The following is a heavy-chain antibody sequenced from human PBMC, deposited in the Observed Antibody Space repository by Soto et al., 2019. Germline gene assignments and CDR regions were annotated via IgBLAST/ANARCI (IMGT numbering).Heavy chain of an antibody. D-gene: IGHD3-3*01. J-gene: IGHJ3*02. CDR2: IVVGSGNT. CDR3: AADLEWLLFDAFDI. Sequence: GASVKVSCKASGFTFTSSAVQWVRQARGQRLEWIGWIVVGSGNTNYAQKFQERVTITRDMSTSTAYMELSSLRSEDTAVYYCAADLEWLLFDAFDIWGQGTMVTVSS. V-gene: IGHV1-58*01. CDR1: GFTFTSSA.